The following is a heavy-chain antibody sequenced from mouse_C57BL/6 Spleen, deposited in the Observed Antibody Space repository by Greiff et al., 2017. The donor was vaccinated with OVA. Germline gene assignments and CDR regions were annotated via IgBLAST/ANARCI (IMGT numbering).Heavy chain of an antibody. D-gene: IGHD2-1*01. CDR2: INPSNGGT. CDR1: GYTFTSYW. CDR3: EREDYGNPYFDY. V-gene: IGHV1-53*01. J-gene: IGHJ2*01. Sequence: QVQLQQPGTELVKPGASVKLSCKASGYTFTSYWMHWVKQRPGQGLEWIGNINPSNGGTNYNEKFKNKATLTVDKSSSTAYMQLSSLTSEDSAVDYYEREDYGNPYFDYWGQGTTLTVSS.